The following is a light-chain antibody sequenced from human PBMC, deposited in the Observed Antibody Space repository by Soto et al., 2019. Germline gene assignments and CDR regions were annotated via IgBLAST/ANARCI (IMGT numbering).Light chain of an antibody. CDR2: DAS. CDR3: QQRSNWPS. V-gene: IGKV3-11*01. CDR1: QSVSSSY. J-gene: IGKJ5*01. Sequence: VMTQSPATLSVSPGERATLSCRASQSVSSSYLAWYQQKPGQAPRLLIYDASNRATGIPARFSGSGSGTDFTLTISSLEPEDFAVYYCQQRSNWPSFGQGTRLEIK.